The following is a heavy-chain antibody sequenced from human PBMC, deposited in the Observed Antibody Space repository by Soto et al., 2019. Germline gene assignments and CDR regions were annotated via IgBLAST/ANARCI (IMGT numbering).Heavy chain of an antibody. CDR1: GYTFTSYG. Sequence: GASVKVSCKASGYTFTSYGISWVRQAPGQGLEWMGWISAYNGNTSYAQKLQGRVTMTTDTSTSTAYMELRSLRSDDTAVYYCARATTRLGYCSGGSCYFDYWGQGTLVTVSS. CDR2: ISAYNGNT. CDR3: ARATTRLGYCSGGSCYFDY. D-gene: IGHD2-15*01. V-gene: IGHV1-18*01. J-gene: IGHJ4*02.